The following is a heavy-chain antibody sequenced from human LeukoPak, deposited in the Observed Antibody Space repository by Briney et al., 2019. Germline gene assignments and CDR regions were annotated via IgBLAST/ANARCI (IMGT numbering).Heavy chain of an antibody. CDR2: INSDGTTT. J-gene: IGHJ5*02. V-gene: IGHV3-74*01. CDR1: GFSFSSYW. Sequence: QPGGSLRLSCAASGFSFSSYWMHWVRQAPGKGLVWVSHINSDGTTTNYADSVEGRFTVSRDNAKNTLYLQMNSLRAEDTAVYYCARGTHWFDPWGQGTLVTASS. CDR3: ARGTHWFDP.